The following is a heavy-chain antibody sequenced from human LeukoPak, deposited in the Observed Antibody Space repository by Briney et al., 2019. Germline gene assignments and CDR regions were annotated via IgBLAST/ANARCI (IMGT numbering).Heavy chain of an antibody. CDR1: GFTFSSYA. V-gene: IGHV3-23*01. D-gene: IGHD3-3*01. CDR3: ARALVGVYDFDY. J-gene: IGHJ4*02. CDR2: ISGSGGST. Sequence: PGGSLRLSCAASGFTFSSYAMSWVRQAPGKGLEWVSAISGSGGSTYYADSVKGRFTISRDNAKNSLYLQMNSLRAEDTAVYYCARALVGVYDFDYWGQGTLVTVSS.